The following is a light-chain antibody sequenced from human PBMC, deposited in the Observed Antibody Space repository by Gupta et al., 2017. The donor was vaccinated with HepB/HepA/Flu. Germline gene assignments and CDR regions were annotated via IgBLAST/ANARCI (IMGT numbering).Light chain of an antibody. CDR3: KSYAGSNIWV. CDR2: DVT. V-gene: IGLV2-14*01. J-gene: IGLJ3*02. CDR1: NSDVGAYNY. Sequence: QPALPQPASVSGSPGQSITISCPGTNSDVGAYNYVSWYQQHPGKVPKLMIYDVTYRPSGVSSRFSGSKSGNTASLTISGLQAEDEGDYFCKSYAGSNIWVFGGGTKLTVL.